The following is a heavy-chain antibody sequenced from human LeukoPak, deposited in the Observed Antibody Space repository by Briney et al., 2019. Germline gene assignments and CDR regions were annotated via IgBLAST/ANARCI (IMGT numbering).Heavy chain of an antibody. D-gene: IGHD1-14*01. Sequence: PGGSLRLSCAASGFTFSNYAMYWVRQAPGKGLEWVSAISGSDANTYYADSVKSRFTISRDNSKNTLYLQMNSLRAEDTAVYYCAIREPIGYWGQGTPVTVSS. J-gene: IGHJ4*02. CDR1: GFTFSNYA. V-gene: IGHV3-23*01. CDR3: AIREPIGY. CDR2: ISGSDANT.